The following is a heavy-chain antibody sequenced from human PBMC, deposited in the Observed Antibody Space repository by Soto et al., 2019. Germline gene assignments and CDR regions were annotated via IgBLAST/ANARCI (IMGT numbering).Heavy chain of an antibody. V-gene: IGHV4-31*03. D-gene: IGHD3-3*01. J-gene: IGHJ3*01. Sequence: QVQLQESGPGQVKPSQTLSLTCTVSGGSISSGGLYWSWIRQHPGKGLEWIGYIYYSGSTYYSPSLKGRVTMSVDTSKSQFSLKLSSVTAADTAVYYCARMLWSDSYSGALDFWGQGTMVTVSS. CDR2: IYYSGST. CDR1: GGSISSGGLY. CDR3: ARMLWSDSYSGALDF.